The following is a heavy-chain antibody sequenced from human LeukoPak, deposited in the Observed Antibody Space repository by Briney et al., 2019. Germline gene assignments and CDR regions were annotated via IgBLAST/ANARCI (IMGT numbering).Heavy chain of an antibody. J-gene: IGHJ4*02. CDR2: ISSSGSTI. CDR3: SRDESRYFDRLLGDFDY. Sequence: PGGSLRLSCAASGFTFSDYYMSWIRQAPGKGLEWVSYISSSGSTIYYADSVKGRFTISRDNAKNSLYLQMNSLRAEYTAVYDCSRDESRYFDRLLGDFDYWGQGTLVTVSS. V-gene: IGHV3-11*01. CDR1: GFTFSDYY. D-gene: IGHD3-9*01.